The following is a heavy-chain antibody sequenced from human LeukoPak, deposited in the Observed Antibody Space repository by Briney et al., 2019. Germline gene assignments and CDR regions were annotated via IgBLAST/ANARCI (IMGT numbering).Heavy chain of an antibody. CDR3: ARDLYSSSWSGGWFDP. V-gene: IGHV4-4*02. CDR1: GGSISSSNW. CDR2: IYHSGTT. Sequence: PSETLSLTCSVSGGSISSSNWWSWVRQPPAKGLEWIGEIYHSGTTNYNPSLKSRVTISVDTSKNQFSLKLSSVTAADTTVYYCARDLYSSSWSGGWFDPWGQGTLVTVSS. J-gene: IGHJ5*02. D-gene: IGHD6-13*01.